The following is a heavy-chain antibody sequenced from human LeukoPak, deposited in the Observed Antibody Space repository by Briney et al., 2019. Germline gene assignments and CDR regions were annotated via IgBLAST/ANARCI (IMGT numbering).Heavy chain of an antibody. D-gene: IGHD5-24*01. CDR1: GFTFSSYW. Sequence: GGSLRLSCAASGFTFSSYWMHWVRQAPGKGLEWVANIKQDGSGKYYVDSVKGRFTISRDNARNSLYLQMNSLRAEDTAVYYCARQFAMNFDYWVQATLVTVSS. J-gene: IGHJ4*02. CDR3: ARQFAMNFDY. V-gene: IGHV3-7*01. CDR2: IKQDGSGK.